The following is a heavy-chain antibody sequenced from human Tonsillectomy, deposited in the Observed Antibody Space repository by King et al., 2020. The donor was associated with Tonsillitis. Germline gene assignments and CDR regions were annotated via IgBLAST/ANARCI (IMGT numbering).Heavy chain of an antibody. V-gene: IGHV3-7*03. CDR3: ARDLRGDDYGDYILAY. D-gene: IGHD4-17*01. J-gene: IGHJ4*02. CDR2: IKQDGSKK. CDR1: GFTFSSYW. Sequence: VQLVESGGGLVQPGGSLRLSCAASGFTFSSYWMSWVRQAPGKGLEWVANIKQDGSKKFYVDSVKGRFTISRDNAKNSLYLQMNSLRAEDTAMYYCARDLRGDDYGDYILAYWGQGTLVTVSS.